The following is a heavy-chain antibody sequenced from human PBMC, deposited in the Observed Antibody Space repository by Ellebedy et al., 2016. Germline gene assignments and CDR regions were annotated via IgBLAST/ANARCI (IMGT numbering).Heavy chain of an antibody. CDR2: INPTSGRT. D-gene: IGHD3-10*01. J-gene: IGHJ6*02. CDR1: GFTFTAYY. V-gene: IGHV1-2*06. CDR3: AKDNYGVDV. Sequence: ASVKVSCXTSGFTFTAYYIHWVRQAPGQGLEWMGRINPTSGRTNYPQRSQDRVILTRDTSITTAYMELTGLRADDTAVYYCAKDNYGVDVWGQGTTVIVSS.